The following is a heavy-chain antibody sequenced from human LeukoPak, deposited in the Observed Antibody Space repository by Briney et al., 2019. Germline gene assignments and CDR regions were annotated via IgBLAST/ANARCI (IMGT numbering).Heavy chain of an antibody. J-gene: IGHJ3*02. Sequence: PSQTLSLTCTVSGGSISSGGYYWSWIRQHPGKGLEWIGYIYYSGSTYYNPSLKSRVTISVDTSKNQFSLKLSSVTAADTAVYYSARSSGMAHDDAFDIWGQGTMVTVSS. D-gene: IGHD1-1*01. CDR2: IYYSGST. CDR3: ARSSGMAHDDAFDI. V-gene: IGHV4-31*03. CDR1: GGSISSGGYY.